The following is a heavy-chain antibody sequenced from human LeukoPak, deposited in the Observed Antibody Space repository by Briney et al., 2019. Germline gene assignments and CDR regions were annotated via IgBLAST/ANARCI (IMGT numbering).Heavy chain of an antibody. CDR2: IYYSGST. Sequence: SETLSLTCTVSGGSISSAGYYWSWLRQHPGKGLEWIGYIYYSGSTYYNPSLKSRVTISGDTSKNQFSLKLSSVTAADTAVYYCARDRLVSPVDSYYGMDVWGQGTTVTVSS. CDR1: GGSISSAGYY. D-gene: IGHD3-22*01. J-gene: IGHJ6*02. CDR3: ARDRLVSPVDSYYGMDV. V-gene: IGHV4-31*03.